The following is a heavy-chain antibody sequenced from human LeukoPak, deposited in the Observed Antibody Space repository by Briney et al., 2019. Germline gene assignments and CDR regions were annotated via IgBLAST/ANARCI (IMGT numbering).Heavy chain of an antibody. D-gene: IGHD6-13*01. J-gene: IGHJ3*02. CDR3: ARVSYSSSWGDAFDI. V-gene: IGHV4-59*01. CDR1: GGSISSYY. Sequence: SETLSLTCTVSGGSISSYYWSWIRQPPGKGLEWIGYIYYSGSTNYNPSLKSRVTISVDTSKNQFSLKLSSVTAADTAVYYCARVSYSSSWGDAFDIWGQGTMVTVSS. CDR2: IYYSGST.